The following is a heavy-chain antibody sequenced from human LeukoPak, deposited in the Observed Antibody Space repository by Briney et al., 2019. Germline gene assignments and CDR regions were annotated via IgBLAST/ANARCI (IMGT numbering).Heavy chain of an antibody. Sequence: SETLSLTCTVSGGSISSSSYYWGWIRQPPGKGLEWIGSIYYSGSTYYNPSLKSRVTISVDTSKNQFSLKLSSVTAADTAVYYCARNGGGSYGMDVWGQGTTVTVSS. D-gene: IGHD2-8*01. V-gene: IGHV4-39*07. J-gene: IGHJ6*02. CDR3: ARNGGGSYGMDV. CDR2: IYYSGST. CDR1: GGSISSSSYY.